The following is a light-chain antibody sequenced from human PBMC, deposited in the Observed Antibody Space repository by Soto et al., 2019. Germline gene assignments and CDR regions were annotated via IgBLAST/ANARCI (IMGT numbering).Light chain of an antibody. CDR2: GAS. CDR3: QQTHSFPFT. Sequence: DIQMTQSPSSVSASVGDGVTITCRASQGIGTWLGWYQQKPGKAPNLLISGASSLQSGVPSMFSASGSGTDFTLTICSLQPDDFATYYCQQTHSFPFTFGQGTRLEI. J-gene: IGKJ5*01. V-gene: IGKV1-12*01. CDR1: QGIGTW.